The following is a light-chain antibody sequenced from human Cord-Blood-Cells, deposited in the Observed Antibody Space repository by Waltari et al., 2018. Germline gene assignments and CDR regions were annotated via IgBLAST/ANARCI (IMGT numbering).Light chain of an antibody. J-gene: IGLJ2*01. CDR2: QDS. Sequence: SYELTQPPSVSVSPGQTASITCSGDKLGDKYACWYQQKPGQSPGLVIYQDSKRPSGIPERFSGSNSGNPATLTISGTQAMDEADYYCQAWDRRTVVYGGGTKLTVL. CDR1: KLGDKY. CDR3: QAWDRRTVV. V-gene: IGLV3-1*01.